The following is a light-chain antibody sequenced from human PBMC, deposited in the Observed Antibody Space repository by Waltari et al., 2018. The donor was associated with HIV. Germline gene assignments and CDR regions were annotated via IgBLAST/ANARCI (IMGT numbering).Light chain of an antibody. Sequence: DIQMTQSPSSVSASVGDRVTITCRASHGISTSLAWYQQKPGRAPNLLIYAASNLQSGVPPRFTGSGSGTHFTLTISSLQPEDVATYYCQQSQSYPRTFGHGTKVEIK. CDR1: HGISTS. V-gene: IGKV1-12*01. CDR3: QQSQSYPRT. CDR2: AAS. J-gene: IGKJ1*01.